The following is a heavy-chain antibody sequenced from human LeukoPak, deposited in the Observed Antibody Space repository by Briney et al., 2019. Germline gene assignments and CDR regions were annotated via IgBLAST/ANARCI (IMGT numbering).Heavy chain of an antibody. Sequence: ASVKVSCKVSGYTLTELSMHWVRQAPGKGLEWMGGFDPEDGETTYAQKFQGRVTMTEDTSTDTAYMELSSLRSEDTAVYYCASMYYYDSSGLNWFDPWGQGTLVTVSS. V-gene: IGHV1-24*01. J-gene: IGHJ5*02. CDR1: GYTLTELS. CDR3: ASMYYYDSSGLNWFDP. CDR2: FDPEDGET. D-gene: IGHD3-22*01.